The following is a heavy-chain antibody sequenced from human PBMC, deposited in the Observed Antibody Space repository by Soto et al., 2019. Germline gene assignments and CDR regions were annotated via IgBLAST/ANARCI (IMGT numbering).Heavy chain of an antibody. CDR3: TAECASSH. CDR2: ISRDGGTK. Sequence: QVQLVESGGGVVQPGRSLRLSCAVSGFTVSTYGMHWVRQAPGKGLEWVAVISRDGGTKYYADSVKGRFTISRDNSRNTLFLEMNCLRSDDMAAYYGTAECASSHWRQGT. CDR1: GFTVSTYG. J-gene: IGHJ4*02. V-gene: IGHV3-30*03. D-gene: IGHD3-3*01.